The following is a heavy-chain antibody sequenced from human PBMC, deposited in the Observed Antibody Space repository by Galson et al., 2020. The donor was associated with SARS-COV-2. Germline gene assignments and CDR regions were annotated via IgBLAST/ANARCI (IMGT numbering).Heavy chain of an antibody. CDR2: INHSGST. Sequence: SETLSLTCAVYGGSFSGYYWSWIRQPPGKGLEWIGEINHSGSTNYNPSLKSRVTISVDTSKNQFSLKLSSVTAADTAVYYCARGGLVVPAAAHYYYYGMDVWGQGTTVTVAS. CDR3: ARGGLVVPAAAHYYYYGMDV. D-gene: IGHD2-2*01. V-gene: IGHV4-34*01. J-gene: IGHJ6*02. CDR1: GGSFSGYY.